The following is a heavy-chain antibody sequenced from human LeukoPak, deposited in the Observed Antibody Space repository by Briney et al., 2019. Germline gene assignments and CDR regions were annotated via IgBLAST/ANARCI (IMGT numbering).Heavy chain of an antibody. CDR2: INAGNGNT. V-gene: IGHV1-3*01. CDR3: ARALLWFGELLGDYYYGTDV. Sequence: ASVKVSCKASGYTFTSYAMHWVRQAPGQRLEWVGWINAGNGNTKYSQKFQGRVTITRDTSASTAYMELSSLRSEDTAVYYCARALLWFGELLGDYYYGTDVWGKGTTVTVSS. CDR1: GYTFTSYA. J-gene: IGHJ6*04. D-gene: IGHD3-10*01.